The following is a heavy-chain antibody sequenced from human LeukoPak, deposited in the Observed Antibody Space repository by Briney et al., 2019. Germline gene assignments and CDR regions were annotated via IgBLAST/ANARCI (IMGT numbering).Heavy chain of an antibody. V-gene: IGHV4-34*01. Sequence: PSETLSLTCAVYGGSFSGYYWSWIRQPPGKGLEWIGEINHSGSTNYNPSLKSRVTISVDTSKNQFSLKLSSVTAADTAVYYCAREGYSGTASDAFDIWGQGTMVTVSS. CDR2: INHSGST. CDR3: AREGYSGTASDAFDI. CDR1: GGSFSGYY. D-gene: IGHD1-26*01. J-gene: IGHJ3*02.